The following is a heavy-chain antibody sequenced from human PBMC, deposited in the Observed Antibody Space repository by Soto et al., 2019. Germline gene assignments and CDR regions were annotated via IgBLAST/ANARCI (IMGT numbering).Heavy chain of an antibody. CDR1: GGSISSSSYY. V-gene: IGHV4-39*01. D-gene: IGHD6-6*01. CDR3: ARVNRWDTSSSSEFDY. Sequence: SETLSLTCTVSGGSISSSSYYWGWIRQPPGKGLEWIGSIYYSGSTYYNPSLKSRVTISVDTSKNQFSLKLSSVTAADTAVYYCARVNRWDTSSSSEFDYWGQGTLVTVSS. CDR2: IYYSGST. J-gene: IGHJ4*02.